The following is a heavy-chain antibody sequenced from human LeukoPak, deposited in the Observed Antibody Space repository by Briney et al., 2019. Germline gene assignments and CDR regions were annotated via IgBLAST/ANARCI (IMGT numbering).Heavy chain of an antibody. J-gene: IGHJ6*03. CDR3: ARDWVGYYYYMDV. Sequence: SETLSLTCTVSGGSISSSSYYWGWIRQPPGKGLEWIGSIYYSGSTYYNPSLKSRVTISVDTSKNQFSLKLSSVTAADTAVYYCARDWVGYYYYMDVWGKGTTVTVSS. CDR2: IYYSGST. CDR1: GGSISSSSYY. D-gene: IGHD3-16*01. V-gene: IGHV4-39*02.